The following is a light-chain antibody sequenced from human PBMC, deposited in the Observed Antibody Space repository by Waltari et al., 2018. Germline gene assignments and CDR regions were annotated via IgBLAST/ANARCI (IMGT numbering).Light chain of an antibody. J-gene: IGLJ3*02. CDR3: SSYTSSSTLV. CDR2: EVS. Sequence: QSALTPPASVSGSPGQSITISCPGTSSDVGGSNYVSWYQQYPGKAPKLMIYEVSNRPSGVSDRFSGSKSGNTAARTISGLQAEDEADYDCSSYTSSSTLVFGGGTKLTVL. V-gene: IGLV2-14*01. CDR1: SSDVGGSNY.